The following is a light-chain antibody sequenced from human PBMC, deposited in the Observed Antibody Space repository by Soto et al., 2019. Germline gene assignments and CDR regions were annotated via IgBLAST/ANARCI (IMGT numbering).Light chain of an antibody. J-gene: IGLJ2*01. CDR3: AAWDDSLNGVV. Sequence: QCVLTQPPSASGTPGQRVTISCSGSSFNIGSNSVNWYQQLPGTAPKLLMYSSNQRPSGVPDRFSGSKSGTSASLAISGLQSEDEADYYCAAWDDSLNGVVFGGGTKLTVL. CDR1: SFNIGSNS. V-gene: IGLV1-44*01. CDR2: SSN.